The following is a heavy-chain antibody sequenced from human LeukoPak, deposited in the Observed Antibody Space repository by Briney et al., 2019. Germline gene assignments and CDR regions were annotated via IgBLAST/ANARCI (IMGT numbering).Heavy chain of an antibody. CDR2: ISWNSGSI. CDR1: GFTFSSYW. J-gene: IGHJ4*02. D-gene: IGHD3-3*01. CDR3: AKDLRFLEWSMAFDY. Sequence: GGSLRLSCAASGFTFSSYWMSWVRQAPGKGLEWVSGISWNSGSIGYADSVKGRFTISRDNAKNSLYLQMNSLRAEDTALYYCAKDLRFLEWSMAFDYWGQGTLVTVSS. V-gene: IGHV3-9*01.